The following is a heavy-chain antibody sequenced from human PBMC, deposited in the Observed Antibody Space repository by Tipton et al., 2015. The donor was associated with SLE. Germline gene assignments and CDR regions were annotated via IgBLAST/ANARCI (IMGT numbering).Heavy chain of an antibody. CDR3: ARVGILEWLLFDY. CDR1: GGSISSYY. CDR2: IYTSGST. D-gene: IGHD3-3*01. J-gene: IGHJ4*02. Sequence: TLSLTCTVSGGSISSYYWSWIRQPPGKGLEWIGRIYTSGSTNYNPSLKSRVTISVDTSKNQFSLKLSSVTAADTAVYYCARVGILEWLLFDYWGQGTLVTVSS. V-gene: IGHV4-4*08.